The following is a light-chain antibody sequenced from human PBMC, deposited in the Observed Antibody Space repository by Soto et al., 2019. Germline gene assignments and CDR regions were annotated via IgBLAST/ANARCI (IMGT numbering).Light chain of an antibody. CDR1: SSDVGGYYS. V-gene: IGLV2-8*01. Sequence: QSALTQPPSASGSPGQSVTSSCTGTSSDVGGYYSVSWYQQHPCKAPKLMIYEVTKRPSGVPDRFSGSKSGSTASLTVSGLQAEDEDYYYCRSYAGLNNLAVCGTGTKLTVL. J-gene: IGLJ1*01. CDR2: EVT. CDR3: RSYAGLNNLAV.